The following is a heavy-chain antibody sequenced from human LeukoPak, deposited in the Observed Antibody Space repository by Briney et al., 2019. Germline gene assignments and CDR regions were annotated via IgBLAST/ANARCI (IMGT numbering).Heavy chain of an antibody. J-gene: IGHJ6*02. CDR3: ARVGGTNYYYYGMDV. V-gene: IGHV4-61*01. CDR2: IYYSWST. Sequence: SETLSLTCTVSGGSVSSGSYYWSWIRQPPGKGLEWFGYIYYSWSTNYNPSLKSRVTISVDTSKNQFSLKLSSVTAADTAVYYCARVGGTNYYYYGMDVWGQGTTVTVSS. CDR1: GGSVSSGSYY. D-gene: IGHD1-1*01.